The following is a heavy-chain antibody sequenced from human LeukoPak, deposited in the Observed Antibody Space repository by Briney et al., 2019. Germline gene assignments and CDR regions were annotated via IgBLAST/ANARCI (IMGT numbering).Heavy chain of an antibody. CDR3: ATSSGSYFLDAFDV. J-gene: IGHJ3*01. V-gene: IGHV3-9*01. Sequence: PGGSLRLSCAVSGFTFSSYWMHWFRQAPGKGLEWVSGISWNSGSIGYADSVKGRFTISRDNAKNSLYLQMNSLRAEDTALYYCATSSGSYFLDAFDVWGQGTMVTVSS. CDR1: GFTFSSYW. D-gene: IGHD3-10*01. CDR2: ISWNSGSI.